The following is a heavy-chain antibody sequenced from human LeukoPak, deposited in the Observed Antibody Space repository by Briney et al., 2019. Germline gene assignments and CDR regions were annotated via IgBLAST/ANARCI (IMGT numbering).Heavy chain of an antibody. V-gene: IGHV4-59*12. D-gene: IGHD2/OR15-2a*01. CDR1: GGSISSYN. CDR2: IYYSGNT. CDR3: ARDLSLDY. J-gene: IGHJ4*02. Sequence: SETLSLICTVSGGSISSYNWSWIRQPPGKGLEWIGYIYYSGNTDYNPSLKSRVSISLDTSKNQFSLKLSSVTAADTAVYYCARDLSLDYWGQGTLVTVSS.